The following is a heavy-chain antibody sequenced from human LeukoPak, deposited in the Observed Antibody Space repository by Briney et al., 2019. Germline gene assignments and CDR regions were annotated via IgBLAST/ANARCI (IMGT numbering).Heavy chain of an antibody. Sequence: GGSLRLSRAAPGFTFSSYSMNWVRQAPGKGLEWVSSISSSSSYIYYADSVKGRFTISRDNAKNSLYLQMNSLRAEDTAVYYCARDPYSGAYYEGYYYYYMDVWGKGTTVTVSS. CDR1: GFTFSSYS. V-gene: IGHV3-21*01. J-gene: IGHJ6*03. D-gene: IGHD1-26*01. CDR3: ARDPYSGAYYEGYYYYYMDV. CDR2: ISSSSSYI.